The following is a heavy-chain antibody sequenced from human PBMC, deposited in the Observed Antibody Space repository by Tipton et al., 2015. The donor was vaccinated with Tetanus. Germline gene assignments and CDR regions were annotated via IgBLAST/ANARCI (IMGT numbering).Heavy chain of an antibody. V-gene: IGHV4-30-2*05. D-gene: IGHD6-6*01. J-gene: IGHJ5*02. CDR1: GGLLSTGGYS. CDR3: ARDQGGGRVVRLNWFDP. Sequence: TLSLTCAVSGGLLSTGGYSWGWIRQPPGQGLEWIGYIYHTGSTYYNPSLKSRLSMSVDTSKNQFFVNLTSVTAADTAVYYCARDQGGGRVVRLNWFDPWGPGTLVTVSS. CDR2: IYHTGST.